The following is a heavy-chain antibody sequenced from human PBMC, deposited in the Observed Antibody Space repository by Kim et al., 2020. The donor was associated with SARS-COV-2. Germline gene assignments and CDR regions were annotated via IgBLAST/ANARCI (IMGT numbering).Heavy chain of an antibody. CDR1: GFIFSDYY. Sequence: GGSLRLSCAASGFIFSDYYMSWIRQAPGGGLEWISFITYSGDIYYTESVKGRFTVSRDNAKNSLYLQMNSLRAEDTAVYYCATSSQRGYSYMSYWGQGTLVTVSS. J-gene: IGHJ4*02. D-gene: IGHD5-18*01. CDR3: ATSSQRGYSYMSY. CDR2: ITYSGDI. V-gene: IGHV3-11*01.